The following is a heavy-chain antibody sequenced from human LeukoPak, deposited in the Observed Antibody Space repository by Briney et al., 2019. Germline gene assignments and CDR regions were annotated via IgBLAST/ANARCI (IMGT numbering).Heavy chain of an antibody. V-gene: IGHV1-69*02. D-gene: IGHD3-3*01. CDR3: ARVGPSPYYDFWSGILDV. CDR2: IIPILGIA. Sequence: SVKVSCKASGGTFSSYTISWVRQAPGQGLEWMGRIIPILGIANYAQKFQGRVTITADKSTSTAYMELSSLGPEDTAVYYCARVGPSPYYDFWSGILDVWGKGTTVTVSS. CDR1: GGTFSSYT. J-gene: IGHJ6*04.